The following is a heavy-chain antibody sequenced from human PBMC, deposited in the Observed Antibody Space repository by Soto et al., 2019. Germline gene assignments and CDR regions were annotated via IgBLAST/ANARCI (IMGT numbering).Heavy chain of an antibody. CDR1: GFTFSSYS. J-gene: IGHJ4*02. CDR3: ARGLGGSSSSGFSFDY. V-gene: IGHV3-21*01. D-gene: IGHD6-6*01. CDR2: ISSSSSYI. Sequence: GGSLRLSCAASGFTFSSYSMNWVRQAPGKGLEWVSSISSSSSYIYYADSVKGRFTISRDNAKNSLYLQMNSLRAEDTAVYYCARGLGGSSSSGFSFDYWGQGTLVTVSS.